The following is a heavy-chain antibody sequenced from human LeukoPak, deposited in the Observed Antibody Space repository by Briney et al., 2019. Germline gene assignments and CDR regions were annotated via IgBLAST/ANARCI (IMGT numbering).Heavy chain of an antibody. CDR1: GFTFSSYW. CDR3: AKGGYCSSTSCYAAAFDI. Sequence: GGSLRLSCAAPGFTFSSYWMSWVRQAPGKGLEGVSAISGSGGSTYYADSVKGRFTISRDNSKNTLYLQMNSLRAEDTAVYYCAKGGYCSSTSCYAAAFDIWGQGTMVTVSS. D-gene: IGHD2-2*01. CDR2: ISGSGGST. J-gene: IGHJ3*02. V-gene: IGHV3-23*01.